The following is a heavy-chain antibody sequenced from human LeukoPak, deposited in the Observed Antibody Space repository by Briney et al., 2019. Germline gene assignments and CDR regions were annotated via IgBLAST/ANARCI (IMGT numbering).Heavy chain of an antibody. CDR3: ARDLDYSTGFDY. CDR2: ISSSGATI. CDR1: GFTFRNYE. Sequence: GGSLRLSCATSGFTFRNYEMNWVRQAPGKGLEWVSYISSSGATIYYADSVKGRFTISRDKAKNSVHLQMNSLRAEDTAVYYCARDLDYSTGFDYWGQGTLVTVSS. D-gene: IGHD4-11*01. J-gene: IGHJ4*02. V-gene: IGHV3-48*03.